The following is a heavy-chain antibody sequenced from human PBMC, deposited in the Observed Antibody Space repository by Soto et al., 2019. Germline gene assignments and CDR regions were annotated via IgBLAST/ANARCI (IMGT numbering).Heavy chain of an antibody. CDR1: GGSISSSSYY. Sequence: PSETLSLTCTVYGGSISSSSYYWGWIRQPPGKGLEWIGSIYYSGSTYYNPSLKSRVTISVDTSKNQFSLKLSSVTAADTAVYYCARRGDYYDSSGYYIFDYWGQGTLVTVSS. J-gene: IGHJ4*02. CDR3: ARRGDYYDSSGYYIFDY. CDR2: IYYSGST. D-gene: IGHD3-22*01. V-gene: IGHV4-39*01.